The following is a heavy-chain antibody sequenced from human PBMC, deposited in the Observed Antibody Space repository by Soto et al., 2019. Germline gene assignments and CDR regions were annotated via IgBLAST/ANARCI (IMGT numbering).Heavy chain of an antibody. D-gene: IGHD6-13*01. CDR2: INPSGGST. CDR3: ARSSIAAAGMRGDCFDY. CDR1: GYTFTSYY. J-gene: IGHJ4*02. V-gene: IGHV1-46*01. Sequence: ASVKVSCKASGYTFTSYYMHWVRQAPGQGLEWMGIINPSGGSTNYAQKFQGRVTMTRDTSTSTVYMELSSLRSEDTAVYYCARSSIAAAGMRGDCFDYWGQGTLVTVSS.